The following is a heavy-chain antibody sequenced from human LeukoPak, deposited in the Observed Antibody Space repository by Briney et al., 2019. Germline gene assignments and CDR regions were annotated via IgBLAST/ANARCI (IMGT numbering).Heavy chain of an antibody. CDR1: GGSFSGYS. CDR3: AREEMPGKFDY. J-gene: IGHJ4*02. CDR2: INHSGST. V-gene: IGHV4-34*01. Sequence: SETLSLTCAVYGGSFSGYSWSWIRQPPGKGLEWIGEINHSGSTNYNPSLKSRVAISLDKASNQFSLRLTSVTAADTAMYFCAREEMPGKFDYWGQGILVTVSS. D-gene: IGHD2-2*01.